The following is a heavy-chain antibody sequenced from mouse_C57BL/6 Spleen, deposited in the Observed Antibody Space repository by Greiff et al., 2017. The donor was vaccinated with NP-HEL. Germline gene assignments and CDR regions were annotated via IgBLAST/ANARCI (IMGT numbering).Heavy chain of an antibody. D-gene: IGHD1-1*01. CDR1: GFTFSDYG. CDR2: ISSGSSTI. V-gene: IGHV5-17*01. Sequence: EVHLVESGGGLVKPGGSLKLPCAASGFTFSDYGMHWVRQAPEKGLEWVAYISSGSSTIYYADTVKGRFTISRDNAKNTLFLQMTSLRSEDTAMYYCARPGGSSSFDYWGQGTTLTVSS. J-gene: IGHJ2*01. CDR3: ARPGGSSSFDY.